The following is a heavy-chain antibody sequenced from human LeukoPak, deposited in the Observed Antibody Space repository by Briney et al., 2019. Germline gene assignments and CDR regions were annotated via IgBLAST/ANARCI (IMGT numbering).Heavy chain of an antibody. CDR1: VYRFNSQC. J-gene: IGHJ6*04. CDR2: INPGVATT. CDR3: VRDRGIQGRDIPVPGRSDYSFGLGV. D-gene: IGHD6-19*01. V-gene: IGHV1-46*02. Sequence: SVKVPCKESVYRFNSQCMHLLRQDPAHTREWLGIINPGVATTDYPQKFQGKVTMTQDTSSGPVYIEPRGVSFEDSAVYYCVRDRGIQGRDIPVPGRSDYSFGLGVWGEETPVTVSS.